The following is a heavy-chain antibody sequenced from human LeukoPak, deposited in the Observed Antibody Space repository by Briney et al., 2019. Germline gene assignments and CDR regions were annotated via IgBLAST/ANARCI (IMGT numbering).Heavy chain of an antibody. V-gene: IGHV3-30*04. CDR3: ARAPAYYYAPLDY. CDR2: ISYDGSNK. J-gene: IGHJ4*02. CDR1: GFTFSSYA. Sequence: GGSLRLSCAASGFTFSSYAVSWVRQAPGKGLEWVAVISYDGSNKYYADSVKGRFTISRDNSKNTLYLQMNSLRAEDTAVYYCARAPAYYYAPLDYWGQGTLVTVSS. D-gene: IGHD3-10*01.